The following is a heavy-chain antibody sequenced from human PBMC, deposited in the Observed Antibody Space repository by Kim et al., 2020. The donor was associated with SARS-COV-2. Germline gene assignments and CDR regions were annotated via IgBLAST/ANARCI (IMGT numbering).Heavy chain of an antibody. Sequence: ASVKVSCKASGYTFTGYYMHWVRQAPGQGLEWMGRINPNSGGTNYAQKFQGRVTMTRDTSISTAYMELSRLRSDDTAVYYCARGNLVFAGMDVWGQGTTVTVSS. CDR3: ARGNLVFAGMDV. V-gene: IGHV1-2*06. CDR1: GYTFTGYY. D-gene: IGHD1-7*01. CDR2: INPNSGGT. J-gene: IGHJ6*02.